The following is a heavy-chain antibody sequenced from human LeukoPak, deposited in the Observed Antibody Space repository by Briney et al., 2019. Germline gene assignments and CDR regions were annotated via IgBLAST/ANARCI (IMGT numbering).Heavy chain of an antibody. CDR2: MYYSGST. V-gene: IGHV4-59*01. D-gene: IGHD1-26*01. J-gene: IGHJ6*03. CDR1: GGSISSYY. Sequence: SETLSLTCTVSGGSISSYYWSWIRQPPGKGLEWIGYMYYSGSTNYNPSLKSRVTISVDTSKNQFSLKLSSVTAADTAVYYCARGRPSIVGVGYYYYYYMDVWGKGTTVTVSS. CDR3: ARGRPSIVGVGYYYYYYMDV.